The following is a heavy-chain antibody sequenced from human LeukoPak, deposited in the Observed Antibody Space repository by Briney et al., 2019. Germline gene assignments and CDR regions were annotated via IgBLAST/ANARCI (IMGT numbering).Heavy chain of an antibody. V-gene: IGHV3-30*18. D-gene: IGHD4-17*01. CDR3: AKDGGEHRFDY. Sequence: GGSLRLSCAASGFTFSSYGMHWVRQAPGKGLEWVAVISYDGSNKYYADSVKGRFTISRDNSKNTLYLQMNSLRAEDTAVYYCAKDGGEHRFDYWGQGTLVTVSS. J-gene: IGHJ4*02. CDR1: GFTFSSYG. CDR2: ISYDGSNK.